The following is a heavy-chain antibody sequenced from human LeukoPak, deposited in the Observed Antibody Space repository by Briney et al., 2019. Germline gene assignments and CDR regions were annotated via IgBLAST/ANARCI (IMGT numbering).Heavy chain of an antibody. CDR2: IKSKTDGGTT. CDR3: TTSPDIVATISYYYYGMDV. D-gene: IGHD5-12*01. J-gene: IGHJ6*02. V-gene: IGHV3-15*07. Sequence: GGSLRLSCAASGFTFSSYAMHWVRQAPGKGLEWVGRIKSKTDGGTTDYAAPVKGRFTISRDDSKNTLYLQMNSLKTEDTAVYYCTTSPDIVATISYYYYGMDVWGQGTTVTVSS. CDR1: GFTFSSYA.